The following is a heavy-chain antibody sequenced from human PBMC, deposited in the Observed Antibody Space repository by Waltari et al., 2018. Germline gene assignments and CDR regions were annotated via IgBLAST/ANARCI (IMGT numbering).Heavy chain of an antibody. D-gene: IGHD3-10*01. CDR1: VFTFNSYT. CDR3: VKGEIYGNSPKD. CDR2: IEFDGSNQ. J-gene: IGHJ4*02. Sequence: QVQLVESGGGVVQPGGSLRLSWAASVFTFNSYTMHWVRQAPGEGLEWMTFIEFDGSNQYYVDSVKGRFIISRDNSKNIVYLQMNSLRPEDTAVYYCVKGEIYGNSPKDWGQGTLVTVSS. V-gene: IGHV3-30*02.